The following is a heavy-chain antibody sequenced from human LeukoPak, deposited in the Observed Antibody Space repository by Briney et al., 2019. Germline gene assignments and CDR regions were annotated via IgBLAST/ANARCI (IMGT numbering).Heavy chain of an antibody. V-gene: IGHV1-18*01. D-gene: IGHD6-13*01. J-gene: IGHJ6*02. CDR1: GYTFTSYG. CDR3: ARSCRIAAAGTDYCYYGMDV. CDR2: ISAYNGNT. Sequence: ASVKVSCKASGYTFTSYGISWVRQAPGQGLEWMGWISAYNGNTNYAQKLQGRVTMTTDTSTSTAYMELSSLRSEDTAVYYCARSCRIAAAGTDYCYYGMDVWGQGTTVTVSS.